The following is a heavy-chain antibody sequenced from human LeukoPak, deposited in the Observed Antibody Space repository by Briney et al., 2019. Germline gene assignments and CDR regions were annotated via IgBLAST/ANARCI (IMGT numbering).Heavy chain of an antibody. J-gene: IGHJ4*02. V-gene: IGHV3-48*04. D-gene: IGHD6-19*01. CDR1: GFTFSSYG. Sequence: GGSLRLSCAASGFTFSSYGTHWVHQAPGKGLEWLSHIGSGGSTIYYADSVTGRFTISRDNAKNSLYLQMNSLRAEDTAIYYCAGEGSGWLPNFWGQGTLVTVSS. CDR3: AGEGSGWLPNF. CDR2: IGSGGSTI.